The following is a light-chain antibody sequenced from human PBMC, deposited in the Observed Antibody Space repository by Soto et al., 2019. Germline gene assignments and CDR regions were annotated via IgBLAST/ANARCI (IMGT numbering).Light chain of an antibody. Sequence: EIVLTQSPGTLSLSPGERATLSCRASQTVTSSYLAWYQQKPGQAPRLLFYLASNRATGIPDRFSGSGSGTDFTLTISRLEPEDFAVYYCQQYGGSPFTFGGGTKVEIK. CDR3: QQYGGSPFT. V-gene: IGKV3-20*01. J-gene: IGKJ4*01. CDR2: LAS. CDR1: QTVTSSY.